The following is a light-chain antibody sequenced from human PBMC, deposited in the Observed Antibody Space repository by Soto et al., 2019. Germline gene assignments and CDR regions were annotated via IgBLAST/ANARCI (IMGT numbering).Light chain of an antibody. Sequence: ILFTQSPATLSLSPGERATLSCRASQSVSSYLAWYQQPPGKAPRLLIYDASNRDTGIPARFSGMWSWTDFTLPLSRLETEDVEVYYCQQRSNWPSTFGQGTRLEIK. CDR2: DAS. CDR3: QQRSNWPST. V-gene: IGKV3-11*01. CDR1: QSVSSY. J-gene: IGKJ5*01.